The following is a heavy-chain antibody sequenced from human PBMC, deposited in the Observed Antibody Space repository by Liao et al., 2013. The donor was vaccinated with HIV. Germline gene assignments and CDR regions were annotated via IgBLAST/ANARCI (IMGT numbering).Heavy chain of an antibody. V-gene: IGHV4-59*12. CDR2: INDSGST. D-gene: IGHD5-18*01. J-gene: IGHJ3*01. CDR1: GGSISSYY. CDR3: ARGRGYTYGRRFDV. Sequence: QVQLQESGPGLVKPSETLSLTCTVSGGSISSYYWSWIRQPAGKGLEWIGEINDSGSTNYNPSLKSRVTISVDTSKNQFSLKVSSVTAADTAVYYCARGRGYTYGRRFDVWGQGTMVIVSS.